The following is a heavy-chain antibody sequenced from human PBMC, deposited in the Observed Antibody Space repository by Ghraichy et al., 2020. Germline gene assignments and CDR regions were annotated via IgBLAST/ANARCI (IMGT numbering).Heavy chain of an antibody. CDR2: IRYDGSRT. CDR3: VKDMHPRGGSGTYFPPDY. D-gene: IGHD1-26*01. J-gene: IGHJ4*02. CDR1: GFNFSTYG. V-gene: IGHV3-30*02. Sequence: GGSLRLSCAASGFNFSTYGMHWVRQAPGKGLEWLTFIRYDGSRTDYADSVKGRFTISRDNYKNTLYLQMSSLRAEDTAIYYCVKDMHPRGGSGTYFPPDYCGQGTLITVSS.